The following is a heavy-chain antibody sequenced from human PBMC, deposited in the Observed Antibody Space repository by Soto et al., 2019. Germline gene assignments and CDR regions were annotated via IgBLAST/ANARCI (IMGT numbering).Heavy chain of an antibody. CDR2: IYDSGNT. Sequence: QVQLQESGPGLVKPSETLSLTCTVSGGSIDIYYWSWIRQPPGKGLEWIGYIYDSGNTNYNPSLKSRVTSSVDTSKNHFSLNLSSVTAGDTAVYYFSRGHLSNWRWFDPWGQGSLVTVSS. D-gene: IGHD1-1*01. V-gene: IGHV4-59*01. CDR3: SRGHLSNWRWFDP. J-gene: IGHJ5*02. CDR1: GGSIDIYY.